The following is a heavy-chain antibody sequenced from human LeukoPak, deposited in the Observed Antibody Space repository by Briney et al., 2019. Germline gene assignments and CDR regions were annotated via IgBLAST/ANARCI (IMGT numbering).Heavy chain of an antibody. CDR1: GFTFSSYW. V-gene: IGHV3-7*03. D-gene: IGHD6-13*01. CDR2: IKEDGSDK. J-gene: IGHJ4*02. Sequence: GGALRLSGAVSGFTFSSYWMSWVRQAPGKGLEWVANIKEDGSDKNYVDSVKGRFTISRDNAKNSLFLQMNSLRAEDTAVYYYARSIAAAGDYWGQGTLVTVSS. CDR3: ARSIAAAGDY.